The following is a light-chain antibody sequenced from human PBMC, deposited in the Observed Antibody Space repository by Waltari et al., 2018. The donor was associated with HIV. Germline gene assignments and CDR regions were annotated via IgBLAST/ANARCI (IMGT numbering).Light chain of an antibody. CDR2: AAS. V-gene: IGKV3D-20*02. CDR3: QQRSNWPWT. J-gene: IGKJ1*01. CDR1: QSVSSNY. Sequence: EIVLTQSPDTLSLSPGDRATLSCRASQSVSSNYLAWYQQKPGQAPRLLIYAASRRATGIPDRFSGSGSGTDFTLTINRLEPEDFAVYYCQQRSNWPWTFGQGTRVEIK.